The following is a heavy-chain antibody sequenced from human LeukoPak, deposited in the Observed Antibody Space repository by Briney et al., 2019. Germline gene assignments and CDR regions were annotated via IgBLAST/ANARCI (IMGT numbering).Heavy chain of an antibody. J-gene: IGHJ4*02. CDR3: ARDLAVVVPAIFDY. CDR1: GFTFSSYG. V-gene: IGHV3-30*03. CDR2: ISYDGSNK. D-gene: IGHD2-2*01. Sequence: GGSLRLSCAASGFTFSSYGMHWVRQAPGKGLEWVAVISYDGSNKYYADSVKGRFTISRDNSKNTLYLQMNSLRAEDTAVYYCARDLAVVVPAIFDYWGQGTLVTVSS.